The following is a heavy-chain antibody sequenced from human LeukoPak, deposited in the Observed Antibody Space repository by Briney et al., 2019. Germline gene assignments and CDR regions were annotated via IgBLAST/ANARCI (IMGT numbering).Heavy chain of an antibody. J-gene: IGHJ6*02. Sequence: SVKVPCKASGGTFSSYAISWVRQAPGQGLEWMGRIIPIFGIANYAQKFQGRVTITADKSTSTAYMELSSLRSEDTAVYYCAGVPMDSSGYWSYYYGMDVWGQGTTVTVSS. V-gene: IGHV1-69*04. CDR2: IIPIFGIA. D-gene: IGHD3-22*01. CDR1: GGTFSSYA. CDR3: AGVPMDSSGYWSYYYGMDV.